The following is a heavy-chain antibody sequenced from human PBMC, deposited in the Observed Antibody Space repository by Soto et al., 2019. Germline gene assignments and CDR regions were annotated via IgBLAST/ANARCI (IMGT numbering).Heavy chain of an antibody. CDR1: GYTFSTYG. D-gene: IGHD6-25*01. V-gene: IGHV1-18*01. Sequence: QIQLVQSGAEVKKPGASVNVSCKASGYTFSTYGINWVRQAPGQGLEWMGWISAYNGDTDYAQNFQGRVTMTTDTSTSTAYRERRSLRSDDTAVYDWARQALRMTRAAHKCVDPWGQGTLVTVSS. CDR2: ISAYNGDT. J-gene: IGHJ5*02. CDR3: ARQALRMTRAAHKCVDP.